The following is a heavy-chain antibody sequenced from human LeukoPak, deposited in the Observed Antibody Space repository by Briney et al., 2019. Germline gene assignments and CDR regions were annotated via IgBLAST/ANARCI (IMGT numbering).Heavy chain of an antibody. J-gene: IGHJ3*02. CDR1: GFTFSSYR. D-gene: IGHD1-1*01. CDR2: INSDGSSR. Sequence: GGSLRLSCAAFGFTFSSYRMHWVRQAPGKGLVWVSRINSDGSSRHYADSVKGRFTISRDNAKNTLYLQMNSLRAEDTAVYYCAKGSTGTTPLDAFDIWGQGTMVTVSS. CDR3: AKGSTGTTPLDAFDI. V-gene: IGHV3-74*01.